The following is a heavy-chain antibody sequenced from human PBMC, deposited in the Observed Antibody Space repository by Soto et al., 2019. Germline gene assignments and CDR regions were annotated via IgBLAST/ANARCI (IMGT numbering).Heavy chain of an antibody. CDR2: ISAYNGNT. D-gene: IGHD3-22*01. CDR1: GYSFATSG. J-gene: IGHJ1*01. Sequence: QVKLVQSGTEVKKPGASMKVSCKASGYSFATSGISWVRQAPGQGLEWMGWISAYNGNTNYDQKLQDRIIMTTDTSTSTAYLELRSLRSDDTAVYYGARAGQYYDSSGYAAWGQGTLVTVSS. V-gene: IGHV1-18*01. CDR3: ARAGQYYDSSGYAA.